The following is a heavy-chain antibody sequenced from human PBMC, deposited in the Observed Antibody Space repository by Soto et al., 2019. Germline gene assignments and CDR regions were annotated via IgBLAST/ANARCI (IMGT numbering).Heavy chain of an antibody. CDR1: GGSISSGDYY. CDR2: IYYSGST. Sequence: PSQTLSLTCTVSGGSISSGDYYRSWIRQPPGKGLEWIGYIYYSGSTYYNPSLKSRVTISVDTSKNQSSLKLSSVTAADTAVYYCARGYYDSSGYYDYWGQGTLVTVSS. D-gene: IGHD3-22*01. J-gene: IGHJ4*02. V-gene: IGHV4-30-4*01. CDR3: ARGYYDSSGYYDY.